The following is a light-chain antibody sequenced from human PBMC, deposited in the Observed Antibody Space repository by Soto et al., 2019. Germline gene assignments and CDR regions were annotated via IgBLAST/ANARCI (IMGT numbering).Light chain of an antibody. CDR3: QQYDNWPLT. CDR2: KAS. J-gene: IGKJ4*01. V-gene: IGKV1-5*03. Sequence: DIQMTHSPSSLSVSLGDIVTITFRASQTISSWLAWYQQKPGKSPKLLIYKASTLKSGVPSRFSGSGSGTEFTLTISSLQPDDFGVYFCQQYDNWPLTFGGGTKVDTK. CDR1: QTISSW.